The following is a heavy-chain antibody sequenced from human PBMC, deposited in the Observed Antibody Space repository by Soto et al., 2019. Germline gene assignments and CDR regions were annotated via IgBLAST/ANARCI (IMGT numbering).Heavy chain of an antibody. CDR3: VKDRVTVWSVENEPFAY. CDR2: VRSKIDGGTT. D-gene: IGHD1-1*01. J-gene: IGHJ4*02. Sequence: PGGSLTLSCAASGFTFTYAWMNWVRQAPGKGLEWVGRVRSKIDGGTTDYAAPVKGRFTISRDNSKNTVYLQMNSLKTEDTAVYYCVKDRVTVWSVENEPFAYWGQSIVVTVSS. V-gene: IGHV3-15*07. CDR1: GFTFTYAW.